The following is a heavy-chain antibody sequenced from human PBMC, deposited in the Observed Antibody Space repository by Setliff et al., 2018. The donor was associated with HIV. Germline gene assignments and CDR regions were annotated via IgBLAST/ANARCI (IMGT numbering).Heavy chain of an antibody. V-gene: IGHV4-39*01. CDR3: AGRGLGYCSGGSCYGGDY. J-gene: IGHJ4*02. CDR2: IYYSGST. D-gene: IGHD2-15*01. Sequence: KTSETLSLTCTVSGGSISSSSYYWGWIRQPPGKGLEWIGSIYYSGSTYYNPSLKSRVTISVDTSKNQFSLKLSSVTAADTAVYYCAGRGLGYCSGGSCYGGDYWGQGTLVTVSS. CDR1: GGSISSSSYY.